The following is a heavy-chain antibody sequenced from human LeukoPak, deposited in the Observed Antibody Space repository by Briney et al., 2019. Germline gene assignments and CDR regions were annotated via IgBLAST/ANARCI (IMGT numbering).Heavy chain of an antibody. J-gene: IGHJ4*02. Sequence: GGSLRLSCAASGFTFSSYAMSWVRQAPGKGLEWVSAISGSGDSTYSTDSVKGRFTISRDNSKNTLYLQMNSLRAEDTAVYYCAKRASGSGTSLYYFDYWGQGTLVTVSS. CDR1: GFTFSSYA. V-gene: IGHV3-23*01. D-gene: IGHD3-10*01. CDR2: ISGSGDST. CDR3: AKRASGSGTSLYYFDY.